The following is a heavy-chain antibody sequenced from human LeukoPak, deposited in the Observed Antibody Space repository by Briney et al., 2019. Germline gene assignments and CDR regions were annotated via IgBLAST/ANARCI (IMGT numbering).Heavy chain of an antibody. CDR3: ARLPKYSRPLDY. V-gene: IGHV1-8*02. CDR2: MNPNSGNT. CDR1: GYTFSSYD. D-gene: IGHD6-6*01. Sequence: ASVKVSCKASGYTFSSYDINWVRQATGQGLEWMGWMNPNSGNTAYAQKFQGRVTMSRDTSISTAYMELSSLRSEDTAVYYCARLPKYSRPLDYWVQGTLVTVSS. J-gene: IGHJ4*02.